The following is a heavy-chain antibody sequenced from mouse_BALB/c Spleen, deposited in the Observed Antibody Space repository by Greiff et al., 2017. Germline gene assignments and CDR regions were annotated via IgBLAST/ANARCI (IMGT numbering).Heavy chain of an antibody. Sequence: EVKLVESGAELVKPGASVKLSCTASGFNIKDTYMHWVKQRPEQGLEWIGRIDPANGNTKYDPKFQGKATITADTSSNTAYLQLSSLTSEDTAVYYCARTRYPYAMDYWGQGTSVTVSS. CDR3: ARTRYPYAMDY. J-gene: IGHJ4*01. D-gene: IGHD2-14*01. V-gene: IGHV14-3*02. CDR2: IDPANGNT. CDR1: GFNIKDTY.